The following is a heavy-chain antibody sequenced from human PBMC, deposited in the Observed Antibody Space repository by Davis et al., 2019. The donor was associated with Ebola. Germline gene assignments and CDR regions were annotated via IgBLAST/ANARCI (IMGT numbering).Heavy chain of an antibody. J-gene: IGHJ4*02. CDR3: AYLGTFDY. Sequence: GGSLRLSCAASGFTFTIYNMNWVRQAPGKGLEWVAAISGDDAHINYVDSVKGRFIISRDNAKSSLYLQINNLRAEDTAVYYCAYLGTFDYWGQGTLVTVSS. CDR1: GFTFTIYN. D-gene: IGHD7-27*01. V-gene: IGHV3-21*01. CDR2: ISGDDAHI.